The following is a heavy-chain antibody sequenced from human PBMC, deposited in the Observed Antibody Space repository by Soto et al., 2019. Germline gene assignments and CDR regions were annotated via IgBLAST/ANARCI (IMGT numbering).Heavy chain of an antibody. V-gene: IGHV3-74*01. J-gene: IGHJ6*02. CDR3: ARDREYYDFWSGYYTEAPYYYYYGMDV. Sequence: PGGSLRLSCAASGLTFSSYWMHWVRQAPGKGLVWVSRINSDGSSTSYADSVKGRFTISRDNAKNTLYLQMNSLRAEDTAVYYCARDREYYDFWSGYYTEAPYYYYYGMDVWGQGTTVTVSS. CDR1: GLTFSSYW. CDR2: INSDGSST. D-gene: IGHD3-3*01.